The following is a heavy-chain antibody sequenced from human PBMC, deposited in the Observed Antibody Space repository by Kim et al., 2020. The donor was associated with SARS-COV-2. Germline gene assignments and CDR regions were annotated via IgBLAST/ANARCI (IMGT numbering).Heavy chain of an antibody. Sequence: SETLSLTCAVYGGSFSGYYWSWIRQPPGKGLEWIGEINHSGSTNYNPSLKSRVTISVDTSKNQFSLKLSSVTAADTAVYYCARRRVVVVAALPYFDYWG. CDR3: ARRRVVVVAALPYFDY. J-gene: IGHJ4*01. CDR1: GGSFSGYY. V-gene: IGHV4-34*01. D-gene: IGHD2-15*01. CDR2: INHSGST.